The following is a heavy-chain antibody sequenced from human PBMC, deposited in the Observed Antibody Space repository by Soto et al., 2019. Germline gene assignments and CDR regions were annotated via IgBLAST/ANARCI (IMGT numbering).Heavy chain of an antibody. CDR1: GGSISSYY. Sequence: SETLSLTCTFSGGSISSYYWSWIRQSPGKGLEWIGYIYYSGSTNYKPSLKSRVTISVDTSKNQFSLKLSSVTAADTAVYYCARETRAKGFIVLLDAFDIWGQGTMVTVSS. CDR2: IYYSGST. V-gene: IGHV4-59*01. D-gene: IGHD3-16*02. J-gene: IGHJ3*02. CDR3: ARETRAKGFIVLLDAFDI.